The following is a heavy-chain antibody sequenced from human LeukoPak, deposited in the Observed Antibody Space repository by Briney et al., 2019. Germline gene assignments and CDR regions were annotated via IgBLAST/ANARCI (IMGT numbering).Heavy chain of an antibody. CDR2: ISGSGGST. Sequence: PGGSLRLSCAASGFTFSSYAMSWVRQAPGKGLEWVSAISGSGGSTYHADSVKGRFTISRDNSKNTLYLQMNSLRAEDTAVYYCAKRVDYSSSSGGYFDYWGQGTLVTVSS. J-gene: IGHJ4*02. CDR1: GFTFSSYA. D-gene: IGHD6-6*01. V-gene: IGHV3-23*01. CDR3: AKRVDYSSSSGGYFDY.